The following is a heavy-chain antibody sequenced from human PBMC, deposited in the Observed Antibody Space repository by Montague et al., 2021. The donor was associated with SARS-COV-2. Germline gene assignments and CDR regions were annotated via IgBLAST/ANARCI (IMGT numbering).Heavy chain of an antibody. CDR2: VAYSGST. D-gene: IGHD3-9*01. Sequence: SETLSLTCSVSGDSIGSSHTYWGWIREPPGKGLGWIGCVAYSGSTYYNPSLQRRVTISVDTSKSQFSLKLNSVTAADTAVYYCARSQLYYDLLTGFSESYYFDYWGQGTLATVSS. CDR3: ARSQLYYDLLTGFSESYYFDY. J-gene: IGHJ4*02. V-gene: IGHV4-39*01. CDR1: GDSIGSSHTY.